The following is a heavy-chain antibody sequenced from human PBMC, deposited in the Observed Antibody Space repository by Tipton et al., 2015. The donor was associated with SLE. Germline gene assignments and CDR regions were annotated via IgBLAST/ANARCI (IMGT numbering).Heavy chain of an antibody. CDR1: GGSISSYY. V-gene: IGHV4-59*01. Sequence: TLSLTCTVSGGSISSYYWSWIRQPPGKGLEWIGYIYYTGSTNYNPSLKSRVTISLDTSKNQFSLRLNSVTAADTAMYYCARDLYVAYYEYLWGSVFDVWGQGTLVTVSS. D-gene: IGHD3-16*01. J-gene: IGHJ3*01. CDR3: ARDLYVAYYEYLWGSVFDV. CDR2: IYYTGST.